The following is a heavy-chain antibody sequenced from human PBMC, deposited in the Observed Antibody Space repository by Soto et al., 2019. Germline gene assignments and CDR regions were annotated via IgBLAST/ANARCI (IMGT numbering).Heavy chain of an antibody. CDR1: GFTFNNYA. CDR3: AKGRGGSGSLAPRVDF. J-gene: IGHJ4*02. V-gene: IGHV3-23*01. CDR2: ISGGGDTT. Sequence: EVQLLESGGGLVQPGGSLRLSCAASGFTFNNYAMTWVRQAPGKGLECVSAISGGGDTTSYADSVKGRFTVSRDGSKNTLYLQMSSLGAEDTALYYCAKGRGGSGSLAPRVDFWGQGTLVTVSS. D-gene: IGHD3-10*01.